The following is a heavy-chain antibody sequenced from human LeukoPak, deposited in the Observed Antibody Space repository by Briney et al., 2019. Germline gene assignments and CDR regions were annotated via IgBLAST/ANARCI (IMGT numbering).Heavy chain of an antibody. J-gene: IGHJ3*02. CDR2: VCYSGST. V-gene: IGHV4-59*01. CDR3: ARSDYYGSGPHAFDI. Sequence: PSETLSLTCTVSGGSITSYYWSWIRQPPGKGLEWIGYVCYSGSTKNNPSLKSRVTTSLDTSKNQLSLKLSSVTAADTAVYYCARSDYYGSGPHAFDIWGQGTVVTVSS. D-gene: IGHD3-10*01. CDR1: GGSITSYY.